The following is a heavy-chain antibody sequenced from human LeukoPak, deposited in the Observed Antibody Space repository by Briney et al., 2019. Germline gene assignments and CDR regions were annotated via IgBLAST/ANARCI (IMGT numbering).Heavy chain of an antibody. CDR2: QSDTGYYR. D-gene: IGHD2-8*01. CDR3: ARKWHGGFDI. CDR1: GFTFGDFA. J-gene: IGHJ3*02. Sequence: GGSLRLSCSGSGFTFGDFAMSWVRQAPGKGLEWVSDQSDTGYYRNYADSAKGRFTIPRDNSKNSLWLQMNSLRVEDTAVYYCARKWHGGFDIWSQGAMVTVSS. V-gene: IGHV3-23*01.